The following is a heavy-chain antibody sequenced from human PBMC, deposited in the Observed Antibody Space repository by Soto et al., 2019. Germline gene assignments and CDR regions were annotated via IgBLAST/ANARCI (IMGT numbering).Heavy chain of an antibody. CDR1: GYSFTSYW. V-gene: IGHV5-51*01. Sequence: XSLKISCKGSGYSFTSYWICWVRQMPGKGLEWMGIIYPGDSDTRYSPSFQGQVTISADKSISTAYLQWTSLKASDTAMYYCAIHHPRFVDYWGQGTLVTVSS. CDR2: IYPGDSDT. CDR3: AIHHPRFVDY. J-gene: IGHJ4*02.